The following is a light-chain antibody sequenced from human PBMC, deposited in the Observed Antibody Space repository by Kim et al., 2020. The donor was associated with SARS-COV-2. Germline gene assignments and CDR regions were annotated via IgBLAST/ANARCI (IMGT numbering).Light chain of an antibody. Sequence: GQSITISCTGSSRDIGGYNDVSWYQQHPGKAPKLMIYEVSERPSGVPDRFSGSKSGNTASLTVSGLQAEDEAGYYCSSYAGSNIVVFGGGTQLTVL. CDR2: EVS. V-gene: IGLV2-8*01. J-gene: IGLJ2*01. CDR1: SRDIGGYND. CDR3: SSYAGSNIVV.